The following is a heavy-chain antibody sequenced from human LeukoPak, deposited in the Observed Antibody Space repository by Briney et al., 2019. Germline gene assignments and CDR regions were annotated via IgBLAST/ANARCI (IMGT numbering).Heavy chain of an antibody. Sequence: QTGGSLRLSCAASGFTFSGYGMHWVRQAPGEGLEWVAMIWRDGSNKYYTDSVKGRFTISRDNFKNTLYLQMNSLRVEDTAVYYCASDPPSSGWAFYHWGQGTPVSVSS. CDR1: GFTFSGYG. CDR2: IWRDGSNK. D-gene: IGHD6-19*01. J-gene: IGHJ4*02. CDR3: ASDPPSSGWAFYH. V-gene: IGHV3-33*01.